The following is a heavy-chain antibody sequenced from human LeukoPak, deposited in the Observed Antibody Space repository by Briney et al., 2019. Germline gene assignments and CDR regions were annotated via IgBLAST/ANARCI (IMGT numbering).Heavy chain of an antibody. CDR2: IYYSGIT. Sequence: SETLSLTCTVSGVSISSYYWSWSRQSPGKGLEWIGYIYYSGITNYNPSLKNRGTISVDTSKNQFSLELRSVTAADTAVYYCAREVGATHYWGQGTLVTVSS. CDR3: AREVGATHY. J-gene: IGHJ4*02. CDR1: GVSISSYY. V-gene: IGHV4-59*01. D-gene: IGHD1-26*01.